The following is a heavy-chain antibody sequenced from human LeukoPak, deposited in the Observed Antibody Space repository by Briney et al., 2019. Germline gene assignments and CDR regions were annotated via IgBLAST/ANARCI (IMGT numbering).Heavy chain of an antibody. V-gene: IGHV1-2*02. CDR3: ARIRWMDS. Sequence: ASVKVSCKASGYSFTGYYMHWMRRAPGQGLEWMGWINLNSGGTNYAQKFQGRVAMTRDTSISTAYMELSRLRSDDTAVYFCARIRWMDSWGQGTLVTVSS. J-gene: IGHJ5*01. CDR1: GYSFTGYY. CDR2: INLNSGGT.